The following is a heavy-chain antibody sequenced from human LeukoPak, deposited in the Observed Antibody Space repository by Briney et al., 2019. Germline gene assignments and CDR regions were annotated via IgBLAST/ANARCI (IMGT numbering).Heavy chain of an antibody. CDR3: ARDYMVRGVMGHWFDP. Sequence: GASVKVSCKASGGTFSSYAISWVRQAPGQGLEWMGGIIPIFGTANYAQKFQGRVAITADDSTSTAYMELSSLRSEDTAVYYCARDYMVRGVMGHWFDPWGQGTLVTVSS. J-gene: IGHJ5*02. D-gene: IGHD3-10*01. V-gene: IGHV1-69*13. CDR1: GGTFSSYA. CDR2: IIPIFGTA.